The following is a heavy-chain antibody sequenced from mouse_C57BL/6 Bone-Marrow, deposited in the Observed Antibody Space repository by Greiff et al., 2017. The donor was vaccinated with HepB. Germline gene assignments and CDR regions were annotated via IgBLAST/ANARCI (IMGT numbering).Heavy chain of an antibody. V-gene: IGHV14-4*01. CDR2: IDPENGDT. CDR1: GFNIKDDY. J-gene: IGHJ2*01. D-gene: IGHD1-1*01. CDR3: TTTYYYGSSYDY. Sequence: VHVKQSGAELVRPGASVKLSCTASGFNIKDDYMHWVKQRPEQGLEWIGWIDPENGDTEYASKFQGKATITADTSSNTAYLQLSSLTSEDTAVYYCTTTYYYGSSYDYWGQGTTLTVSS.